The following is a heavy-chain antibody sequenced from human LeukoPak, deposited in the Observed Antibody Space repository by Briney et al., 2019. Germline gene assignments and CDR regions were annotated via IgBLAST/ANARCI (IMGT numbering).Heavy chain of an antibody. CDR3: ARSPHILTGENFDY. J-gene: IGHJ4*02. CDR1: GYTFTDYY. D-gene: IGHD3-9*01. V-gene: IGHV1-2*02. Sequence: ASVKVSCKASGYTFTDYYMHWVRQAPGQGLEWMGWINPNSGGTNYAQRFQDRVTMTRDTSISTDYMELSRLRSADTAVYYCARSPHILTGENFDYWGQGTLVTVSS. CDR2: INPNSGGT.